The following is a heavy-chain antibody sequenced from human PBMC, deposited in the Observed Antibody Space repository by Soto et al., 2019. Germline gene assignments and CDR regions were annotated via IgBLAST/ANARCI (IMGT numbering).Heavy chain of an antibody. D-gene: IGHD3-9*01. CDR3: ARDRGVYDILTKRYYYYMDV. CDR2: IKQDGSEK. CDR1: GFTFSSYW. Sequence: GGSLRLSCAASGFTFSSYWMSWVRQAPGKGLEWVANIKQDGSEKYYGDSVKGRFTISRDNAKNSLYLQMNSLRAEDTAVYYCARDRGVYDILTKRYYYYMDVWGKGTTVTVSS. J-gene: IGHJ6*03. V-gene: IGHV3-7*01.